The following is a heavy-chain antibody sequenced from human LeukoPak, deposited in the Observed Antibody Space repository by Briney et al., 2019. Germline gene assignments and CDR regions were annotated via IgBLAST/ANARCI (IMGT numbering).Heavy chain of an antibody. J-gene: IGHJ4*02. CDR1: GFTFSSYW. Sequence: EGSLRLSCIASGFTFSSYWMSWVRQAPGKGLEWVANIKQDGSEKNYVDSVMGRFTISRDNAKNSLYLQMNSLRAEDTAVYYCARGVTVMVRGVMLGKYWGQGTLVTVSS. CDR2: IKQDGSEK. V-gene: IGHV3-7*01. CDR3: ARGVTVMVRGVMLGKY. D-gene: IGHD3-10*01.